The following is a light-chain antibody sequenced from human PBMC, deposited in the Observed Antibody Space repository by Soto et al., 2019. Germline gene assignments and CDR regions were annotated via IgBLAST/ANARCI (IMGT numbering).Light chain of an antibody. CDR1: QSISIY. CDR2: DVF. J-gene: IGKJ5*01. V-gene: IGKV3-11*01. CDR3: QQRSNWPPEIT. Sequence: EIVVTKSPATLSLSPGERATLSCRASQSISIYLAWYQQKPGQAPRLLIYDVFNRATGIPARFSGSGSGTDFTLTISSLEPEDFAVYYCQQRSNWPPEITFGQGTRLEIK.